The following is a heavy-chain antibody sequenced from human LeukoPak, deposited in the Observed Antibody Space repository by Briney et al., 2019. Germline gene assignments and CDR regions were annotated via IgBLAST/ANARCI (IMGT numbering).Heavy chain of an antibody. CDR2: ISGSEGST. J-gene: IGHJ4*02. CDR3: AKTRGNWNYFDY. Sequence: GGSLRLSCAAFGFTSSIYAMSLVHQAPRKAPERFSAISGSEGSTYYAASAKGRFTISRDNSKNTLYLQINSPRAEDTPVYHCAKTRGNWNYFDYWGQGTLVTVSS. V-gene: IGHV3-23*01. CDR1: GFTSSIYA. D-gene: IGHD1-20*01.